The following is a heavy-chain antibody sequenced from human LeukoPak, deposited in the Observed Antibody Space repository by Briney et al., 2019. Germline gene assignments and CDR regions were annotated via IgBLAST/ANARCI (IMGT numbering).Heavy chain of an antibody. CDR2: VFHDGRT. CDR1: GGSVSSGSW. V-gene: IGHV4-4*02. J-gene: IGHJ4*02. Sequence: SGTLSLTCVVSGGSVSSGSWWSWVRQPPGEGLEWIGEVFHDGRTTYNPSLSSRVTMSVDTTKNQFSLKLTSVTASDTAIYYCARNGYYSIDYWGQGALVTVSS. CDR3: ARNGYYSIDY. D-gene: IGHD3-22*01.